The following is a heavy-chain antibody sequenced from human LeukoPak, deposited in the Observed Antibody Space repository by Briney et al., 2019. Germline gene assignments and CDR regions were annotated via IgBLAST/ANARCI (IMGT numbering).Heavy chain of an antibody. CDR2: ISTYNGNA. CDR3: ARDERGSCSSSSCYYFDY. CDR1: GYTFTSYG. J-gene: IGHJ4*02. V-gene: IGHV1-18*01. D-gene: IGHD2-2*01. Sequence: ASVKVSCKASGYTFTSYGISWVRQAPGQGLEWMGWISTYNGNATYAQKLQGRVTVTTDTSTSTAYMELRSLRSDDTAVYYCARDERGSCSSSSCYYFDYWGQGTLVTVSS.